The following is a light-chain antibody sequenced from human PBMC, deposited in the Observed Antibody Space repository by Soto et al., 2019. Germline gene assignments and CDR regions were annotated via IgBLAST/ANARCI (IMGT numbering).Light chain of an antibody. CDR2: GAS. CDR3: QHFGKSLWT. J-gene: IGKJ1*01. V-gene: IGKV3-20*01. Sequence: EIVLTQSPGTLSLSPGERATLSCRASQSVASRNLAWYQQKSGQAPRLLIYGASSRAIHAPDRFSGSGSGTDFTLTISGLEPEDFAVYYCQHFGKSLWTFGQGTKVDI. CDR1: QSVASRN.